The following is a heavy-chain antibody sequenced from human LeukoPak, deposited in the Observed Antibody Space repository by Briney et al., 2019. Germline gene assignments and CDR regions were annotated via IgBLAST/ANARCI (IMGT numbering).Heavy chain of an antibody. CDR2: IHHDGRT. CDR3: ARDVVPRDYGDTLNAYDL. Sequence: SETLSLTCAVSGGSLSGYYWSWLRQSPGKGREWLGDIHHDGRTKYKSSFKSRITIFLVSSKNEVSLRLSPVTPADTALYFCARDVVPRDYGDTLNAYDLWGQGTMVTVS. CDR1: GGSLSGYY. V-gene: IGHV4-34*01. J-gene: IGHJ3*01. D-gene: IGHD4-17*01.